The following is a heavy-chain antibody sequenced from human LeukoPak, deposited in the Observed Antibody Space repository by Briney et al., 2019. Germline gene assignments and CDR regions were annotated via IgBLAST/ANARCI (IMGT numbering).Heavy chain of an antibody. CDR1: GFTFSSYS. CDR3: ARESTGGTNWFDP. CDR2: ISSSSSYI. V-gene: IGHV3-21*01. Sequence: GGSLRLSCAASGFTFSSYSMNWVRQAPGKGLEWVSSISSSSSYIYYADSVKGRFTTSRDNAKNSLYLQMNSLRAEDAAVYYCARESTGGTNWFDPWGQGTLVTVSS. J-gene: IGHJ5*02. D-gene: IGHD7-27*01.